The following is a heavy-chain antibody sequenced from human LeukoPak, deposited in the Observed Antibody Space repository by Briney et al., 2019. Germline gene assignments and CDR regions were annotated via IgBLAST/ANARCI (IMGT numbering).Heavy chain of an antibody. CDR2: ISSGGRIK. D-gene: IGHD6-19*01. V-gene: IGHV3-48*03. CDR1: GFTFSRYW. Sequence: GGSLRLSCAASGFTFSRYWMHWVRQAPGKGLEWVSYISSGGRIKYYADSVKGRFTISRDNAKNSLYLQMNSLRAEDTAVYYCARDEPGIAVDVGVYWGQGTLVTVSS. J-gene: IGHJ4*02. CDR3: ARDEPGIAVDVGVY.